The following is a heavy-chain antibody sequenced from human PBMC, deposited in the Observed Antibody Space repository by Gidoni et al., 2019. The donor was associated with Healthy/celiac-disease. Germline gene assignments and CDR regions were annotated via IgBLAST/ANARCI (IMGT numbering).Heavy chain of an antibody. Sequence: EVQLVESGGGLVQPGGSLRLSCAASGFTVSSNYMSWVRQAPGKGLEWVSVIYSGGSTYYADSVKGRFTISRDNSKNTLYLQMNSLRAEDTAVYYCARAPVGATPRGYYYYGMDVWGQGTTVTVSS. CDR3: ARAPVGATPRGYYYYGMDV. V-gene: IGHV3-66*01. CDR1: GFTVSSNY. D-gene: IGHD1-26*01. J-gene: IGHJ6*02. CDR2: IYSGGST.